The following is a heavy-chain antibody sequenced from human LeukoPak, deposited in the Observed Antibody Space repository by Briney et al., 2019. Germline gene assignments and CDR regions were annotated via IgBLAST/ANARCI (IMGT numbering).Heavy chain of an antibody. J-gene: IGHJ5*02. CDR3: ARRERIGDYYDSSGYDWFDP. CDR1: GYSFISYW. D-gene: IGHD3-22*01. CDR2: IYPVDSNT. Sequence: GESLKISGKGSGYSFISYWIGWVRQMPGKGLEWLGIIYPVDSNTRYSPSFHGQVTISADKSISTAYLQWSSLKASDTAMYYCARRERIGDYYDSSGYDWFDPWGQGTLVTVSS. V-gene: IGHV5-51*01.